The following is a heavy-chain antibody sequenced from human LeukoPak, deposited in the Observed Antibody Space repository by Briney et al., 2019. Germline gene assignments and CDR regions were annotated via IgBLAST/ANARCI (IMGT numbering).Heavy chain of an antibody. CDR1: GGSISSYY. CDR2: IYTSGST. D-gene: IGHD3-3*01. Sequence: SETLSLTXTVSGGSISSYYWSWIRQAAGKGLEWIGRIYTSGSTNYNPSLKSRVTMSVDTSKNQFSLKLSSVTAADTAVYYCARDSSQNYDFWSGYFDYWGQGTLVIVSS. J-gene: IGHJ4*02. V-gene: IGHV4-4*07. CDR3: ARDSSQNYDFWSGYFDY.